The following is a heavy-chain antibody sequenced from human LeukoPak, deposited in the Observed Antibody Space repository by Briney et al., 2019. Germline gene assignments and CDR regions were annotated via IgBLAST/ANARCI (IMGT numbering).Heavy chain of an antibody. V-gene: IGHV3-23*01. CDR2: ISGGGDAT. CDR3: ARDSSMLRGPLVIYYFDF. D-gene: IGHD3-10*01. CDR1: DFSFITYA. J-gene: IGHJ4*02. Sequence: PGGSLRLSCAASDFSFITYAMSWVRQAPWKGLEWVSTISGGGDATYYADSVKGRFTISRDNSKNTLYLQMNSLRVEDTAVYYCARDSSMLRGPLVIYYFDFWGQGTLVTVSS.